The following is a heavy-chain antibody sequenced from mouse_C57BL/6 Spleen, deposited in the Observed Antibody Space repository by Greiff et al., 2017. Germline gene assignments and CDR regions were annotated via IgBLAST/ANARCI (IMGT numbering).Heavy chain of an antibody. CDR2: SRNKANDYTT. CDR3: ARDAGGFDY. J-gene: IGHJ2*01. Sequence: EVQRVESGGGLVPSGRSLRLSCATSGFTFSDFYMEWVRQAPGKGLEWIAASRNKANDYTTEYSASVKGRFIVSRDTSQSILYLQMNALRAEDTAIYYCARDAGGFDYWGQGTTLTVSS. V-gene: IGHV7-1*01. CDR1: GFTFSDFY.